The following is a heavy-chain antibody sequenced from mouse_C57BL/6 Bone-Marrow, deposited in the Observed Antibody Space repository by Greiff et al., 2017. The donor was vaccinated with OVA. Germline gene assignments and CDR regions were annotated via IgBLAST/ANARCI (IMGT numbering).Heavy chain of an antibody. V-gene: IGHV10-1*01. J-gene: IGHJ4*01. CDR1: GFSFNTYA. CDR3: VSSKYYAMGY. D-gene: IGHD2-5*01. CDR2: IRSKSNNYAT. Sequence: EVHLVESGGGLVQPKGSLKLSCAASGFSFNTYAMNWVRQAPGKGLEWVARIRSKSNNYATYYADSVKDRFTISRDDSESMLYLQMNNLKTEDTAMYYCVSSKYYAMGYWGHGTSVTVAS.